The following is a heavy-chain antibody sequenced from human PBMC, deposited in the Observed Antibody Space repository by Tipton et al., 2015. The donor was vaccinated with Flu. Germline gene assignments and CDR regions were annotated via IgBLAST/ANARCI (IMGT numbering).Heavy chain of an antibody. CDR2: ISSDGSNG. D-gene: IGHD3-22*01. CDR3: ARGTRADYDSSDHTGH. Sequence: QLVQSGGGLIQPGGSLRLSCAASGFIGTNNYMTWVRQAPGKGLEWVAVISSDGSNGVYGDSVKGRFTISRDNSENTLYLQMNSLRAEDTAVYYCARGTRADYDSSDHTGHWGQGILVTVSS. CDR1: GFIGTNNY. V-gene: IGHV3-30*03. J-gene: IGHJ4*02.